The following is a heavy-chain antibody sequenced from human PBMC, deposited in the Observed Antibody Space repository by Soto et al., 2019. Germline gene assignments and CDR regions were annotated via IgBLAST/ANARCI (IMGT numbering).Heavy chain of an antibody. J-gene: IGHJ4*02. CDR3: ASWYCSGGSCYWEPFDY. V-gene: IGHV3-23*01. CDR1: GFTFSSYA. Sequence: LRLSCAASGFTFSSYAMSWVRQAPGKGLEWVSAISGSGGSTYYADSVKGRFTISRDNSKNTLYLQMNSLRAEDTAVYYCASWYCSGGSCYWEPFDYWGQGTLVTVSS. D-gene: IGHD2-15*01. CDR2: ISGSGGST.